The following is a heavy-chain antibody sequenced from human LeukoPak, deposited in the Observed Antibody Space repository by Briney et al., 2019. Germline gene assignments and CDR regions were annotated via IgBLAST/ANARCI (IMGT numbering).Heavy chain of an antibody. J-gene: IGHJ4*02. V-gene: IGHV3-23*01. CDR3: AKDLWTDSSGWNYFDY. CDR2: ISGSGGST. D-gene: IGHD6-19*01. CDR1: GFTFSSYA. Sequence: GGSLRLSCAASGFTFSSYAMSWVRQAPGKGLEWVSAISGSGGSTYYADSVKGRFTISRDNSKNTLYLQMNSLRAEDTAVYYCAKDLWTDSSGWNYFDYWGQGTLVTVSS.